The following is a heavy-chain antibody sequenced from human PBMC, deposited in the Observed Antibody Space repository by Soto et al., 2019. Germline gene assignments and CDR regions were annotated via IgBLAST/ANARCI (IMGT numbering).Heavy chain of an antibody. V-gene: IGHV4-39*01. CDR1: GGSISGSNYY. J-gene: IGHJ5*02. D-gene: IGHD1-26*01. CDR3: ARWELRFWFDP. Sequence: SETLSLTCTVSGGSISGSNYYWAWLRQSPGKGLEWIASIYYSGSTYYSPSFKSRVTISVDTTKNQFSLKMNSMTAADTAVYYCARWELRFWFDPWGQGTLVTVSS. CDR2: IYYSGST.